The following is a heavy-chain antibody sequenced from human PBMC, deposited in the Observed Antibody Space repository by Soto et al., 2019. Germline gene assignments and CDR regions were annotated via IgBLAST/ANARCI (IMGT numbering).Heavy chain of an antibody. CDR3: ARLYCTSTTCYVVS. CDR1: GGSFSGYD. D-gene: IGHD2-2*01. CDR2: FRHIGST. V-gene: IGHV4-34*01. J-gene: IGHJ4*02. Sequence: PSETLSLTCAVYGGSFSGYDWSWIRQPPGKGLEWIGEFRHIGSTEYNPSLKSRVTISVDTSQNQFSLKLTSVTAADTAVYYCARLYCTSTTCYVVSWGQGTLVTVSS.